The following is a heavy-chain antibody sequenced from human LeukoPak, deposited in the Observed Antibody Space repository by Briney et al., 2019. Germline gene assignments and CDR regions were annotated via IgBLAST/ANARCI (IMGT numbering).Heavy chain of an antibody. D-gene: IGHD1-26*01. J-gene: IGHJ3*02. CDR1: GFTFSSYG. V-gene: IGHV3-33*03. CDR2: IWYDGSKK. CDR3: ANDWSVGAGTPDDAFDI. Sequence: PGGSLRLSCAASGFTFSSYGMRWVRQAPGKGLEWVAVIWYDGSKKYYAGSVKGRFTISRDKSKNTLYLQMNSLRAEDTAVCYCANDWSVGAGTPDDAFDIWGQGTMVTVSS.